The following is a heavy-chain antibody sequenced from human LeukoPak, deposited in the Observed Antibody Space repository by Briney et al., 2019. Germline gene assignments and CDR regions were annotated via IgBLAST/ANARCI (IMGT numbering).Heavy chain of an antibody. V-gene: IGHV3-48*04. Sequence: GGSLRLSCAASGFSFRSYSMNWVRQAPGKGLEWVSFISGSSSTIYYADSVKGRFTISRDNAKNSLYLQMNSLRAEDTALFYCAKAEGSITVQHMDVWGQGTAVTVSS. CDR2: ISGSSSTI. CDR1: GFSFRSYS. J-gene: IGHJ6*02. CDR3: AKAEGSITVQHMDV. D-gene: IGHD3-10*01.